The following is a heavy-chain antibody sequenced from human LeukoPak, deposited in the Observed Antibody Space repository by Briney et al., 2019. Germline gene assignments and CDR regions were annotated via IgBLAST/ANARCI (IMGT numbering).Heavy chain of an antibody. CDR3: AKDLIAARQFDY. CDR1: GFTFSSYG. Sequence: PGRSLRLSCAASGFTFSSYGMHWVRQAPGKGLEWVAVIWYDGSNKYYADSVKGRFTISRDNSKNTLYLQMNSLRAEDTAVYYCAKDLIAARQFDYWGQGTLVTVSS. J-gene: IGHJ4*02. V-gene: IGHV3-33*06. CDR2: IWYDGSNK. D-gene: IGHD6-6*01.